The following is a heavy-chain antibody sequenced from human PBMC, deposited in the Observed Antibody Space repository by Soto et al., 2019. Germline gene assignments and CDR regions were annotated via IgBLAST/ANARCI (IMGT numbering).Heavy chain of an antibody. CDR2: ISSSSSYI. CDR3: ARADFDEGPRRLNNWFDP. V-gene: IGHV3-21*01. J-gene: IGHJ5*02. Sequence: GGSLRLSCAASGFTFSSYSMNWVRQAPGKGLEWVSSISSSSSYIYYADSVKGRFTISRDNAKNSLYLQMNSLRAADTAVYYCARADFDEGPRRLNNWFDPWGQGTLVTVSS. CDR1: GFTFSSYS. D-gene: IGHD3-3*01.